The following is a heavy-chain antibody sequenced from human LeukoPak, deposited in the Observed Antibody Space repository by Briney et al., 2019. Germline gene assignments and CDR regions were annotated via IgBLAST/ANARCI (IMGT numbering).Heavy chain of an antibody. V-gene: IGHV3-7*01. Sequence: GGSLRLSCAASGFTFSTYWMGWVRQAPGKGLEWVANIRQDGSEKYYVDSVKGRFTISRDNAKNSLYLQMNSLRAEDTAVYYCARGYGDYYYYYMDVWGKGTTVTISS. CDR1: GFTFSTYW. CDR3: ARGYGDYYYYYMDV. CDR2: IRQDGSEK. J-gene: IGHJ6*03. D-gene: IGHD4-17*01.